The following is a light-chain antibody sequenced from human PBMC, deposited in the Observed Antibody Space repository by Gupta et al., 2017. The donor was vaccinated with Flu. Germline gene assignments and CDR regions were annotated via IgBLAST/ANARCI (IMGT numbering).Light chain of an antibody. CDR2: DVN. CDR1: SSDVGGYNY. CDR3: CSYAGTSTYV. J-gene: IGLJ1*01. V-gene: IGLV2-11*03. Sequence: GQSVTISCTGTSSDVGGYNYVSWYQQCPGKAPKFMIYDVNTRASGVPDRFSGSKSGNTASLTISGLQAEDEADYYCCSYAGTSTYVFGTGTEVTVL.